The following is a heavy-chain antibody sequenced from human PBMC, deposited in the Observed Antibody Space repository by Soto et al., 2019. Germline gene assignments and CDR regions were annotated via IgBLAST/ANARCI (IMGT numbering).Heavy chain of an antibody. D-gene: IGHD2-21*02. Sequence: GGSLRLSCAASGFTFSNYGMHWVRQAPGKGLEWVAVISYDGSNKYYADSVKGRFTISRDNSKNTLYLQMNSLRAEDTAVYYCAKDQEDICDWYVTHLGHFAYWGQGSLVPGSS. CDR3: AKDQEDICDWYVTHLGHFAY. CDR2: ISYDGSNK. CDR1: GFTFSNYG. V-gene: IGHV3-30*18. J-gene: IGHJ4*02.